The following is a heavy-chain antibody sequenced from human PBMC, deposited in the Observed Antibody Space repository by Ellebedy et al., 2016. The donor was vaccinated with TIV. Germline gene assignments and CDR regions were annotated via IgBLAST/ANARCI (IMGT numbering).Heavy chain of an antibody. V-gene: IGHV3-33*08. J-gene: IGHJ4*02. CDR2: IWYDGSNK. CDR3: ARDGSWIQLRRGYYFDY. D-gene: IGHD5-18*01. CDR1: GFTFSSYA. Sequence: GESLKISCAASGFTFSSYAMHWVRQAPGKGLEWVAVIWYDGSNKYYADSVKGRFTISRDNSKNTLYLQMNSLRAEDTAVYYCARDGSWIQLRRGYYFDYWGQGTLVTVSS.